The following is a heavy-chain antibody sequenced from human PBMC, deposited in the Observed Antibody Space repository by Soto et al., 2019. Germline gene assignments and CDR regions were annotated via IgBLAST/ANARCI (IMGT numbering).Heavy chain of an antibody. Sequence: SETLSLTCTVSGGSISSSSYYWGWIRQPPGKGLEWIGSIYYSGSTYYNPSLKSRVTISVDTSKNQFSLKLSSVTAADTAVYYCARREGDSDYWGQGTLVTVSS. J-gene: IGHJ4*02. V-gene: IGHV4-39*01. CDR2: IYYSGST. CDR1: GGSISSSSYY. CDR3: ARREGDSDY.